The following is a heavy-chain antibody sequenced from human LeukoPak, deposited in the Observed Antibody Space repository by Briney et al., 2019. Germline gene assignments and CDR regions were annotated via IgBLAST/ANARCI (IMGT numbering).Heavy chain of an antibody. CDR1: GGSISSYY. V-gene: IGHV4-59*01. CDR3: ARAPVWGSYRLDY. D-gene: IGHD3-16*02. Sequence: SETLSLTCTVSGGSISSYYWSWIRQPPGKGLEWIGYIYYSGSTNYNPSLKSRVTISVDTSKNQFSLKLSSVTAADTAVYYCARAPVWGSYRLDYWGQGTLVTVSS. CDR2: IYYSGST. J-gene: IGHJ4*02.